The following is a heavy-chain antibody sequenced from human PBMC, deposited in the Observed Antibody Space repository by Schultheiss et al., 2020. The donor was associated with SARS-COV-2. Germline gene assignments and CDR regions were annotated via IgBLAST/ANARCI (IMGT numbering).Heavy chain of an antibody. CDR3: ARDQFAGIVPGGYGMDV. V-gene: IGHV3-53*01. D-gene: IGHD1-26*01. Sequence: GSLRLSCAASGFTVSSNYMSWVRQAPGKGLEWVSVIYSGGSTYYADSVKGRFTISRDNSKNTLYLQMNSLRAEDTAVYYCARDQFAGIVPGGYGMDVWGQGTTVTVSS. CDR2: IYSGGST. CDR1: GFTVSSNY. J-gene: IGHJ6*02.